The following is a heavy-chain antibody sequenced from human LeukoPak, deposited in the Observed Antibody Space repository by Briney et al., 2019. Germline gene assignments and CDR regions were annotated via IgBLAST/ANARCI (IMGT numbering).Heavy chain of an antibody. J-gene: IGHJ4*02. V-gene: IGHV1-2*02. CDR1: GYTFTGYY. Sequence: GASVKVSCKASGYTFTGYYMHWVRQAPGQGLEWMGWINPNSGGTNYAQKFQGRVTMTRDTSISTAYMELSRLRSDDTAVYYCAGVDSSSWKPFDYWGQGTLVTVSS. CDR3: AGVDSSSWKPFDY. CDR2: INPNSGGT. D-gene: IGHD6-13*01.